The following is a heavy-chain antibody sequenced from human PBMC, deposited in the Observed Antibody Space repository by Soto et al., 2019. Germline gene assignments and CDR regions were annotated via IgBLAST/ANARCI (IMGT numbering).Heavy chain of an antibody. D-gene: IGHD1-1*01. V-gene: IGHV3-9*01. CDR2: ISGTSGYT. Sequence: EVQVEESGGGLVQPGGSLTLSCAVSGPTIDDYAMHWVRQVPGKGLEWVSYISGTSGYTGYADSVKGRFTISRDNAKNSLYLQMNSLRVEDTAVYYCARDRGGYGPPDVWGQGTTVTVSS. CDR3: ARDRGGYGPPDV. J-gene: IGHJ6*02. CDR1: GPTIDDYA.